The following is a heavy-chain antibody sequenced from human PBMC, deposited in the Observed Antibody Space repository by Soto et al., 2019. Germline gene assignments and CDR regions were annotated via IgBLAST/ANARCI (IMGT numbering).Heavy chain of an antibody. CDR2: MNPNSGNT. J-gene: IGHJ6*02. Sequence: QVQLVQSGAKVKKPGASVKVSCKASGYTFTSYDINWVRQATGQGLEWMGWMNPNSGNTGYAQKFQGRVTMTRNTSISTASMELSSLRSEDTAVYYCARAIRDFWGYGMDVWGQGTTVTVSS. V-gene: IGHV1-8*01. CDR3: ARAIRDFWGYGMDV. D-gene: IGHD3-3*01. CDR1: GYTFTSYD.